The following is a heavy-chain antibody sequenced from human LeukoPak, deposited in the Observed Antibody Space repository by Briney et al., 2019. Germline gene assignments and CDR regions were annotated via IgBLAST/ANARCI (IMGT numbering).Heavy chain of an antibody. D-gene: IGHD3-22*01. CDR1: GFTFSSYA. CDR2: ITGSGGGT. J-gene: IGHJ4*02. V-gene: IGHV3-23*01. CDR3: AKDLYYDSSGYTFDY. Sequence: GRSLRLSCAAPGFTFSSYAMSWVRQAPGKGLEWVSAITGSGGGTYYADSVKGRFTISRGNSKNTLYLQMNSLRAEDTAVYYCAKDLYYDSSGYTFDYWGQGTLVTVSS.